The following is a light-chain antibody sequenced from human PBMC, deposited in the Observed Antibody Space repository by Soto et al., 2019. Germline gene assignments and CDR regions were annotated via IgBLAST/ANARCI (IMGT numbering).Light chain of an antibody. Sequence: IVLTQSRATLSVSPGEGATLSCRTSPSVDSNLAWYQQKPGQAPRLLIFGASTRATGIPARFSGSGSGTDFTLTISSLQSEDFAVYICQQYDKWPLTFGGGTKVDI. V-gene: IGKV3D-15*01. CDR3: QQYDKWPLT. CDR1: PSVDSN. CDR2: GAS. J-gene: IGKJ4*01.